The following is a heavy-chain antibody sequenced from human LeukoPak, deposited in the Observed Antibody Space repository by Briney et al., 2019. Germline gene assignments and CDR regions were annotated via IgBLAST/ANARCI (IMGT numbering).Heavy chain of an antibody. J-gene: IGHJ4*02. Sequence: SETLSLACAVYGGSFSGYYWSWIRQPPGKGLEWIGEINHSGSTNYHPSLKSRVTISVDTSKNQFSLKLSSVTAADTAVYYCARGIKETTVTTGPLDYWGQGTLVTVSS. CDR2: INHSGST. V-gene: IGHV4-34*01. D-gene: IGHD4-17*01. CDR3: ARGIKETTVTTGPLDY. CDR1: GGSFSGYY.